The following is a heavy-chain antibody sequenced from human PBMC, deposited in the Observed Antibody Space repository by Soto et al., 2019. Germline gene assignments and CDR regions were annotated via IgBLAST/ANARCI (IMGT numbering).Heavy chain of an antibody. CDR1: GFTFSSNY. CDR3: AVLGGAANWFDP. J-gene: IGHJ5*02. V-gene: IGHV3-53*02. D-gene: IGHD3-3*01. Sequence: EAQLVETGGGLIQPGGSLRLSCAASGFTFSSNYMSWVRQAPGKGLEWVSVIYNGGNTYYADSVKDRFTISRDNSKNTLYLQLNSLRAEDTAVYYCAVLGGAANWFDPWGQGTLVTVSS. CDR2: IYNGGNT.